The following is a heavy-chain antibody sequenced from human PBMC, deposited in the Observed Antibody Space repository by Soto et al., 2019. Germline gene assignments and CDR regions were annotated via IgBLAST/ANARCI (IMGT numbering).Heavy chain of an antibody. D-gene: IGHD3-9*01. CDR1: GYTFTSYY. V-gene: IGHV1-46*03. J-gene: IGHJ4*02. CDR3: ATSTRIRRYFDWLLHPDPFDY. CDR2: INPSGGST. Sequence: GTSVKVSCKASGYTFTSYYMHWVRQAPGQGLEWMGIINPSGGSTSYAQKFQGRVTMTRDTSTSTVYMELSSLRSEDTAVYYCATSTRIRRYFDWLLHPDPFDYWGQGTLVTVSS.